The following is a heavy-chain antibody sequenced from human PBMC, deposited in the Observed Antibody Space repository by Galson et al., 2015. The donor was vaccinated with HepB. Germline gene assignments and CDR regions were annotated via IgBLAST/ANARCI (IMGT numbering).Heavy chain of an antibody. CDR3: ARSPLRFLDWLPYYDYYDMDV. Sequence: SVKVSCKASGYTFTDYVVNWVRQAPGQGLEWMGWMNTNTGKPTYAPGFAGRFVFSLDTSVTTAYLQISSLETDDTAVYYCARSPLRFLDWLPYYDYYDMDVWGEGTTVTASS. V-gene: IGHV7-4-1*02. CDR2: MNTNTGKP. CDR1: GYTFTDYV. D-gene: IGHD3-3*01. J-gene: IGHJ6*03.